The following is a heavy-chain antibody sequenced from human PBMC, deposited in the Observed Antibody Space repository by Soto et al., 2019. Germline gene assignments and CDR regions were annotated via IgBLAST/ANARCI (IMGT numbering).Heavy chain of an antibody. CDR3: ARGYYQLPWATFDY. J-gene: IGHJ4*02. CDR2: IYTSGST. CDR1: GGSISSYY. D-gene: IGHD2-2*01. V-gene: IGHV4-4*07. Sequence: SETLSLTCTVSGGSISSYYWGWIRQPAGKGLEWIGRIYTSGSTNYNPSLKSRVTMSVDTSKNQFSLKLSSVTAADTAVYYCARGYYQLPWATFDYWGQGTLVTVSS.